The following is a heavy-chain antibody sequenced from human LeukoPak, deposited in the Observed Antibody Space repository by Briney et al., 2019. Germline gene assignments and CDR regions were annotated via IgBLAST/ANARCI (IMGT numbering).Heavy chain of an antibody. CDR2: INHSGST. Sequence: SETLSLTCAVYGGSFSGYYWSWIRQPPGKGLEWIGEINHSGSTNYNPSLKSRVTISVDTSKNRFSLKLSSVTAADTAVYYCARVRKGVVNSGYDYYYYYMDVWGKGTTVTVSS. CDR1: GGSFSGYY. J-gene: IGHJ6*03. D-gene: IGHD5-12*01. CDR3: ARVRKGVVNSGYDYYYYYMDV. V-gene: IGHV4-34*01.